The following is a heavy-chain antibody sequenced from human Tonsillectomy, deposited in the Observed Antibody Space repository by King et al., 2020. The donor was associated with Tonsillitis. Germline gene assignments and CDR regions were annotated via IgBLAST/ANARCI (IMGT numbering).Heavy chain of an antibody. Sequence: DVQLVESGGGLVQPGGSLRLSCAASGFTVSSNYMSWVRQAPGKGLEWVSVIYSGGSTYYADSVKGRFTISSDNSKNTLYLQMNSLRAEDTDVYYCERAGGESSGYYDGFDYWGQGALGTVSS. V-gene: IGHV3-66*01. CDR3: ERAGGESSGYYDGFDY. J-gene: IGHJ4*02. CDR2: IYSGGST. D-gene: IGHD3-22*01. CDR1: GFTVSSNY.